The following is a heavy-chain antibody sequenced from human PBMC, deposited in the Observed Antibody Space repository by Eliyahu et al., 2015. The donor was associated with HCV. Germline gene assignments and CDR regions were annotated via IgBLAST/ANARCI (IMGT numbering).Heavy chain of an antibody. CDR2: ISGSGGRT. Sequence: EVQLLESGGGLVQPGGSLRLSCAVSGFTFSSHAMSWVRQAPGKGLEWVSGISGSGGRTYYADSVKGRFTISRDNSKNTLYLQMNSLRVEDTAVYYCAKGGDYVYYWGQGTLVTVSS. V-gene: IGHV3-23*01. J-gene: IGHJ4*02. CDR1: GFTFSSHA. D-gene: IGHD4-17*01. CDR3: AKGGDYVYY.